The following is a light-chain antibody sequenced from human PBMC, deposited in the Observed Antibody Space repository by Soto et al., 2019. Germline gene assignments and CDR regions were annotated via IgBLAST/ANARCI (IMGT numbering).Light chain of an antibody. CDR3: QQYNNWPSIT. J-gene: IGKJ5*01. Sequence: EIVLTQSPGTLSLSPGERATLSCRASQSFNSIYLAWYQQKPGQAPRPLIYGASTRATGIPARFSGSGSGTEFTLTISSLQSEDFAVYYCQQYNNWPSITFGQGTRLEIK. V-gene: IGKV3-15*01. CDR1: QSFNSIY. CDR2: GAS.